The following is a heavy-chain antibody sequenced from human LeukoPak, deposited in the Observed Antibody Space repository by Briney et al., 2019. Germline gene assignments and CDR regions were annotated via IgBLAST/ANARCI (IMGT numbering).Heavy chain of an antibody. J-gene: IGHJ4*02. V-gene: IGHV4-30-2*02. CDR2: IYHSGSGST. Sequence: SETLSLTCTVSGGSISSVGHSGSWIRQPPGKGLEWIGYIYHSGSGSTYYNPSLKSRVTISVDTSKSQFSLKLTSVTTADTAVYHCEGLMANRQLDYWGQGTLVTVSS. D-gene: IGHD5-24*01. CDR3: EGLMANRQLDY. CDR1: GGSISSVGHS.